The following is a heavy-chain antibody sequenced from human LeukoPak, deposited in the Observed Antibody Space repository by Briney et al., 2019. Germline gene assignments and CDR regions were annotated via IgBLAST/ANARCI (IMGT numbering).Heavy chain of an antibody. CDR2: ISGSGGST. CDR3: AKTFVVVPAALTVGWFDP. Sequence: PGGSLRLSCAASGFTFSSYAMSWVRPAPGKGLEWVSAISGSGGSTYYADSVKGRFTISRDNSKNTLYLQMNSLRAEDTAVYYCAKTFVVVPAALTVGWFDPWGQGTLVTVSS. D-gene: IGHD2-2*01. CDR1: GFTFSSYA. V-gene: IGHV3-23*01. J-gene: IGHJ5*02.